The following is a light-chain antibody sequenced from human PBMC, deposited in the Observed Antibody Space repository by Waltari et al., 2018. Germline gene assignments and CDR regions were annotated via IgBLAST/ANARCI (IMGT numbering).Light chain of an antibody. Sequence: IQVTQSPSSVSASVGDSVTITCRSSQSIGAYVNWYQHKQGKAPKLLMYLASGSQTVVLFRFRGAGSGTDFSLTMTYIHPEDSATYLCFQVYSSPIAFGGGTKVEI. CDR1: QSIGAY. CDR3: FQVYSSPIA. CDR2: LAS. V-gene: IGKV1-39*01. J-gene: IGKJ4*01.